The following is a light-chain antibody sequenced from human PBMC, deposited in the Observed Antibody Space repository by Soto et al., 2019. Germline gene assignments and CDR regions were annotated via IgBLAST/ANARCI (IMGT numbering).Light chain of an antibody. V-gene: IGKV1-9*01. CDR2: AAS. CDR1: QGISSY. Sequence: IPLTQSPSSLSASVGDRVTITCRASQGISSYLAWYQQKPGKAPKLLIYAASTLQSGVPSRSSGSGSGTDFTLTISSLQPEDFATYYCQQLNSYPLTFGGGTKVEIK. J-gene: IGKJ4*01. CDR3: QQLNSYPLT.